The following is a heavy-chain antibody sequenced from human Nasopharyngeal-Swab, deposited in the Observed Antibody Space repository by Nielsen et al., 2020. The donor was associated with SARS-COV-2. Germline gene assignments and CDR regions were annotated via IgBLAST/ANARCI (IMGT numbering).Heavy chain of an antibody. CDR1: GGTLTTYS. CDR3: ARGIEYSSSSWFEY. CDR2: IFPLYGSV. J-gene: IGHJ4*02. Sequence: SVKVSCKTSGGTLTTYSIAWVRQAPGQGLEWMGRIFPLYGSVDYAQRFQGRVTIPADESTNTAHMELSSLRSEDTAMYYCARGIEYSSSSWFEYWGQGTLVTVSS. D-gene: IGHD6-6*01. V-gene: IGHV1-69*13.